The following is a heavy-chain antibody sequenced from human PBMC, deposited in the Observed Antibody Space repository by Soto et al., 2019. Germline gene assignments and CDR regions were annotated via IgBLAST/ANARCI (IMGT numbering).Heavy chain of an antibody. CDR2: ISWNSGSI. J-gene: IGHJ3*02. V-gene: IGHV3-9*01. CDR1: GFTFDDYA. CDR3: AKDFGSGSYYRKNAFDI. D-gene: IGHD3-10*01. Sequence: QAGGSLRLSCAASGFTFDDYAMHWVRQAPGKGLEWVSGISWNSGSIGYADSVKGRFTISRDNAKNSLYLQMNSLRAEDTALYYCAKDFGSGSYYRKNAFDIWGQGTMVTVSS.